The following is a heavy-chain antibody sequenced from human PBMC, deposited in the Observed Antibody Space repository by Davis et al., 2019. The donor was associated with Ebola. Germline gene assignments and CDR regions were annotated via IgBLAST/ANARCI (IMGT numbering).Heavy chain of an antibody. CDR1: GFTVSSNY. Sequence: GESLKISCAASGFTVSSNYMSWVRQAPGKGLEWVSVIYSGGSTYYADSVKGRFTISRDNSKNTLYLQMNSLRAEDTAVYYCARVCSSTSCYPYYYYYGMDVWGQGTTVTVSS. D-gene: IGHD2-2*01. CDR2: IYSGGST. V-gene: IGHV3-53*01. CDR3: ARVCSSTSCYPYYYYYGMDV. J-gene: IGHJ6*02.